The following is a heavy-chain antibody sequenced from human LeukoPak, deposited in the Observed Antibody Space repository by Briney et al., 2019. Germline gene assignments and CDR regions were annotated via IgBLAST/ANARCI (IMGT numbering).Heavy chain of an antibody. CDR2: ISSSGSNI. CDR1: GFTFSGYE. D-gene: IGHD3-22*01. V-gene: IGHV3-48*03. CDR3: ARGDHYYDSSGYTV. Sequence: PGGALRLSCAASGFTFSGYEMNGVRQARGKGLEGVSYISSSGSNIYYADSVKGRLTISTDNAKNSLYLQMTSLRAEDTAVYYCARGDHYYDSSGYTVWGQGTLVTVSS. J-gene: IGHJ4*02.